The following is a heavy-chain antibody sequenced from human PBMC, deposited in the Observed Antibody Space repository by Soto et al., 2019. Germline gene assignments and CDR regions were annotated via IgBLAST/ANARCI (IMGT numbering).Heavy chain of an antibody. Sequence: SETLSLTCTVSGGSISSGGYYWSWIRQHPGKGLEWIGYIYYSGSTYYNPSLKSRVTISVDTPKNQFSLKLSSVTAADTAVYYCARAGGYCSGGSCYGRYYYYGMDVWGQGTTVTVSS. CDR2: IYYSGST. D-gene: IGHD2-15*01. CDR3: ARAGGYCSGGSCYGRYYYYGMDV. CDR1: GGSISSGGYY. V-gene: IGHV4-31*03. J-gene: IGHJ6*02.